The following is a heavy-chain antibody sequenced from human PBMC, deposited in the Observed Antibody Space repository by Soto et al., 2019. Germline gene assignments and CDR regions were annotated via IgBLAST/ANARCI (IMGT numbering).Heavy chain of an antibody. V-gene: IGHV4-4*02. CDR3: VRDAEKNASVPAPWLV. Sequence: QVHLQESGPGLVNPSGTLTLTCAVSGGSISSSHWWGWVRQAPGKGLEWIGEIYHSGSTNYNPYFKRRITKSVDKSKNQFTGKLNSVTAADTAVYYCVRDAEKNASVPAPWLVWGHGTLVTVSS. J-gene: IGHJ4*03. CDR1: GGSISSSHW. CDR2: IYHSGST. D-gene: IGHD2-21*02.